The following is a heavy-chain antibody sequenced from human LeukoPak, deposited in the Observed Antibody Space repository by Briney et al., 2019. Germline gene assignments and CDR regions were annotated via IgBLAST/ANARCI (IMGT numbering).Heavy chain of an antibody. CDR3: ARLVGGSFSSVDY. D-gene: IGHD1-26*01. CDR2: IYPGDSET. J-gene: IGHJ4*02. V-gene: IGHV5-51*01. CDR1: GYSFTSYW. Sequence: GESLKISCKGSGYSFTSYWIGWVRHMPGPGLGWMGIIYPGDSETIYSPSFQGQVAFSSDKSISTAYLQWSSLKASDTAMYYCARLVGGSFSSVDYWGQGTLVTVSS.